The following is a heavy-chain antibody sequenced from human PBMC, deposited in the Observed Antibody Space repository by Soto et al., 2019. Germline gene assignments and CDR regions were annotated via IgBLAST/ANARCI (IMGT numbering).Heavy chain of an antibody. D-gene: IGHD3-9*01. V-gene: IGHV4-30-4*01. J-gene: IGHJ5*02. CDR1: GGSISSGDYY. CDR2: IYYSGST. CDR3: ARATVWYDILTGYYSS. Sequence: SETLSLTCTVSGGSISSGDYYGSWIRQPPGKGLEWIGYIYYSGSTYYNPSLKSRVTISVDTSKNQFSLKLSSVTAADTAVYYCARATVWYDILTGYYSSWGQGTLVTVSS.